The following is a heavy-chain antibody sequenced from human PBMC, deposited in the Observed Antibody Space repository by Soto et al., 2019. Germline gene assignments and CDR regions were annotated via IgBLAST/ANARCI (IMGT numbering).Heavy chain of an antibody. J-gene: IGHJ5*02. Sequence: QVQLQESGPGLVRPSETLSLTCTVSGGSISRYFWSWIRQSPGKGLEWIGYIFYTGSTTYNPSLKSRVTISIDTSKNQSYLKLSSLTAADTAVYYCAHFSDLEWFDPWGQGTLVTVSS. CDR3: AHFSDLEWFDP. CDR1: GGSISRYF. CDR2: IFYTGST. V-gene: IGHV4-59*01. D-gene: IGHD2-21*01.